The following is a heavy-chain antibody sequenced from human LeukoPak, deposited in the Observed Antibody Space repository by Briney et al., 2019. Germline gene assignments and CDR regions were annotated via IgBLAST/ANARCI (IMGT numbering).Heavy chain of an antibody. D-gene: IGHD6-13*01. CDR1: GFTFSSYA. J-gene: IGHJ6*03. CDR3: AKMGAAADFYYYYYMDV. CDR2: ISGSGGST. V-gene: IGHV3-23*01. Sequence: SGGSLRLSCAASGFTFSSYAMSWVRQAPGKGLEWVSAISGSGGSTYYADSVKGRFTISRDNSKNTLYLQMNSLRAEDTAVYYCAKMGAAADFYYYYYMDVWGKGTTVTVSS.